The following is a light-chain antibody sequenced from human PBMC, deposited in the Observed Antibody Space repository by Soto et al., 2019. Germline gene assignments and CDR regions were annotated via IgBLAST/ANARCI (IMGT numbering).Light chain of an antibody. V-gene: IGLV1-40*01. J-gene: IGLJ2*01. CDR1: SSNLGAGYD. Sequence: QSVLTQPPSVSGAPGQRVTLSCTGNSSNLGAGYDVHWYQQLPGAAPKLVIFGNRNRPSGVPERFSGSKSGTSASLAITGLQAEDEADYYCQVWDSGSDLFGGGTKLTVL. CDR2: GNR. CDR3: QVWDSGSDL.